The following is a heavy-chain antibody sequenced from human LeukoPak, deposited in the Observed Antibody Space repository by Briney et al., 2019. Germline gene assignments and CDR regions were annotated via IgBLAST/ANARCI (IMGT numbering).Heavy chain of an antibody. CDR3: AKIGGELFDY. Sequence: GGTLRLSCAASGFTFSTYGMHWVRQAPGKGLEWVAVISYDGSNKYYADSVKGRFTISRDNSKNTLYLQMNSLRAEDTAVYYCAKIGGELFDYWGQGTLVTVSS. J-gene: IGHJ4*02. V-gene: IGHV3-30*18. D-gene: IGHD1-26*01. CDR2: ISYDGSNK. CDR1: GFTFSTYG.